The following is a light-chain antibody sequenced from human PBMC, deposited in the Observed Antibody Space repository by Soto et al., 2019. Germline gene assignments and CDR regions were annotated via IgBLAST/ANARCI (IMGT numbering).Light chain of an antibody. J-gene: IGLJ2*01. CDR1: SGHSSYA. V-gene: IGLV4-69*01. CDR3: QTWGTGIPVV. Sequence: ASLGASVKLTCTLSSGHSSYAIAWHQQQPEKGPRYLMKLNSDGSHSKGDGIPDRFSGSSSGAERYLTISSLQSEDEADYYCQTWGTGIPVVFGGGTKLTVL. CDR2: LNSDGSH.